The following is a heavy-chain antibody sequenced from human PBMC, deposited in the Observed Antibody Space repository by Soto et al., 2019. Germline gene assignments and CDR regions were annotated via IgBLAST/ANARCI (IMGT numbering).Heavy chain of an antibody. D-gene: IGHD3-22*01. CDR1: GYTLTELS. CDR2: FDPEDGET. Sequence: ASVKVSCKVSGYTLTELSMHWVRQAPGKGLEWMGGFDPEDGETIYAQKLKSRVTMTEDTSTDTAYIEQSSLRTEDTAVYYCATDRRLNYYDSSGYLPLQHWG. CDR3: ATDRRLNYYDSSGYLPLQH. J-gene: IGHJ1*01. V-gene: IGHV1-24*01.